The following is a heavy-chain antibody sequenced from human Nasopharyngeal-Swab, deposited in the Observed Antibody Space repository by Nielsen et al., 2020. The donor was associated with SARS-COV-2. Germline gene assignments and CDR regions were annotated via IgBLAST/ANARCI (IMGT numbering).Heavy chain of an antibody. CDR1: GGSISSGGYY. CDR2: TYYSGST. D-gene: IGHD6-19*01. V-gene: IGHV4-31*03. J-gene: IGHJ6*02. CDR3: ARDLKGEQWLVKGGYYGMDV. Sequence: SETLSLTCTVSGGSISSGGYYWSWIRQHPGKGLEWIGYTYYSGSTYYNPSLKSRVTISVDTSKNQFSLKLSSVTAADTAVYYCARDLKGEQWLVKGGYYGMDVWGQGTTVTVSS.